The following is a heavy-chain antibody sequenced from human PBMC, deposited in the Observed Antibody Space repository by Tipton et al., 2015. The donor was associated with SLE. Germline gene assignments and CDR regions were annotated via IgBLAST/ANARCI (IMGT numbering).Heavy chain of an antibody. V-gene: IGHV3-74*01. D-gene: IGHD1-26*01. CDR1: GFTFSSYS. J-gene: IGHJ6*02. CDR3: ARELGIVGGTGYYYGMDV. Sequence: SLRLSCAASGFTFSSYSMHWVRQAPGQGLVWVSVIKSDGSFTNYADSVKGRFTISRDNSKNTLYLQMNSLRAEDTAVYYCARELGIVGGTGYYYGMDVWGQGTTVTVSS. CDR2: IKSDGSFT.